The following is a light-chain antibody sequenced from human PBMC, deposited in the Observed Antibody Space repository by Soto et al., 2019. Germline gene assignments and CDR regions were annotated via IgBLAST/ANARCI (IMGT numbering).Light chain of an antibody. J-gene: IGKJ5*01. CDR2: DAS. Sequence: DIGLTQSTATLSLSPGERATLPCRASQGVSSYLAWYQQKPGQAPRLLIYDASNRATGIPARFSGSGSGTDFTLTISSREPEDFAVYYCQQRGNWLFTFGQGRLLE. CDR1: QGVSSY. CDR3: QQRGNWLFT. V-gene: IGKV3-11*01.